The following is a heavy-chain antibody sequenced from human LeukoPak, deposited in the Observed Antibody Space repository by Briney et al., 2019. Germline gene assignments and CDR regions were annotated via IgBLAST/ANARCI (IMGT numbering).Heavy chain of an antibody. Sequence: SSETLSLTCTGSGCFLRRGRYFRSWIRQPAGEGLEWIGRIYTSGSTNYNPSLKSRVTISVDTSKNQFSLKLSSVTAADTAVYYCARGAPYCSSTSCSSFDYWGQGTLVTVSS. CDR2: IYTSGST. CDR1: GCFLRRGRYF. CDR3: ARGAPYCSSTSCSSFDY. J-gene: IGHJ4*02. V-gene: IGHV4-61*02. D-gene: IGHD2-2*01.